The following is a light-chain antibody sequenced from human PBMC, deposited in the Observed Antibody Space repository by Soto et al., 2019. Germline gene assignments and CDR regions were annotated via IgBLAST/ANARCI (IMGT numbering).Light chain of an antibody. CDR2: DAS. J-gene: IGKJ1*01. V-gene: IGKV1-5*01. Sequence: DIQMTQSPSTLSASVGDRVTITCRASQSISSWLAWYQQKPGKAPKLLIYDASSLESGVPSRFSGSGSGTEFPLTISSLQPDDFAPYYCQQYNSYSPTFGQGTKVKIK. CDR1: QSISSW. CDR3: QQYNSYSPT.